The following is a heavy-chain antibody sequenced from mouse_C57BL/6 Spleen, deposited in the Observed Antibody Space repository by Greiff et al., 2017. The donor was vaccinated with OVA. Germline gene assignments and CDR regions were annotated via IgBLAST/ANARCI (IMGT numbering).Heavy chain of an antibody. D-gene: IGHD1-1*01. J-gene: IGHJ1*03. CDR2: IYPSDSET. CDR1: GYTFTSYW. Sequence: VQLQQPGAELVRPGSSVKLSCKASGYTFTSYWMDWVKQRPGQGLEWIGNIYPSDSETHYNQKFKDKATLTVDKSSSTAYMQLSSLTSEDSAVYYCARRAGAYGSLNVWGTGTTVTVSS. CDR3: ARRAGAYGSLNV. V-gene: IGHV1-61*01.